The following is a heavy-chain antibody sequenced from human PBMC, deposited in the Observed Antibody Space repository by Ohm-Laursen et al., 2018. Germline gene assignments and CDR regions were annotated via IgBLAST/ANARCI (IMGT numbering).Heavy chain of an antibody. CDR1: GGSISSYY. CDR2: IYYSGST. V-gene: IGHV4-59*08. Sequence: SDTLSLTCSVSGGSISSYYWSWIRQPPGKGLEWIGYIYYSGSTNYNPSLKSRVTISVDTSKNQFSRKLISVTAADTAIYYCAGNRLGSSFDNWGPGTVVTVSS. J-gene: IGHJ4*02. CDR3: AGNRLGSSFDN. D-gene: IGHD1-26*01.